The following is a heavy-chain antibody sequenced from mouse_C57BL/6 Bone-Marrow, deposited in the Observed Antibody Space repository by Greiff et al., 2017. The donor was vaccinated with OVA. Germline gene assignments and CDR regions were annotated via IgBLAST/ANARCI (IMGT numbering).Heavy chain of an antibody. CDR3: ARRGGLRQGGMGYFDY. Sequence: VQLQESGAELVRPGTSVKMSCKASGYTFTNYWIGWAKQRPGHGLEWIGDIYPGGGYTNYNEKFKGKATLTADKSSSTAYMQFSSLTSEDSAIYYCARRGGLRQGGMGYFDYWGQGTTLTVSS. D-gene: IGHD2-4*01. V-gene: IGHV1-63*01. CDR2: IYPGGGYT. CDR1: GYTFTNYW. J-gene: IGHJ2*01.